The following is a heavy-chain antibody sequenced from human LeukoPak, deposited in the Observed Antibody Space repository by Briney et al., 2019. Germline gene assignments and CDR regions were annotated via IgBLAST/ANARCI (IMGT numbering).Heavy chain of an antibody. V-gene: IGHV3-7*01. J-gene: IGHJ4*02. CDR1: RFSLSKFW. Sequence: GGSLSLSCVASRFSLSKFWMIWVRQAPGKGLEWVANINEDGSEKNYADSVKGRFTISRDNAKNSLFLQMNSLRAEDTAVYYCVRDRSRTTVTRFDSWGQGILVTVSS. CDR3: VRDRSRTTVTRFDS. CDR2: INEDGSEK. D-gene: IGHD4-17*01.